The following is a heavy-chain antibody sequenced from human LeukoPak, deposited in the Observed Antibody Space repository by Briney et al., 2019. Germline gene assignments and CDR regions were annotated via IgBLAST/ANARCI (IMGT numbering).Heavy chain of an antibody. CDR3: AVDCSSTSCYSYYYGMDV. D-gene: IGHD2-2*02. CDR1: GGTFSSYA. J-gene: IGHJ6*04. CDR2: IIPISGTA. Sequence: SVKVSCKASGGTFSSYAISWVRQAPGQGLEWMGGIIPISGTANYAQKFQGRVTITADKSTSTAYMELSSLRSEDTAVYYCAVDCSSTSCYSYYYGMDVWGKGTTVTVSS. V-gene: IGHV1-69*06.